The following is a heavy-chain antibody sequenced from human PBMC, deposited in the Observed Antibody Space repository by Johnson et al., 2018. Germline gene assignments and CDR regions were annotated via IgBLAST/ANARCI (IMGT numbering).Heavy chain of an antibody. V-gene: IGHV3-11*01. J-gene: IGHJ4*02. CDR3: VRDSHVIMVRGEY. Sequence: VQLVESGGGLVKPGGSLRLSCAASGFTFSDYYMSWIRQAPGKGLEWVSYISVSSSTIYYADSVKGRFTISRDNAKNSLFLQMNSLRAEDTAVYYCVRDSHVIMVRGEYCGQGTLVTVSS. CDR2: ISVSSSTI. D-gene: IGHD3-10*01. CDR1: GFTFSDYY.